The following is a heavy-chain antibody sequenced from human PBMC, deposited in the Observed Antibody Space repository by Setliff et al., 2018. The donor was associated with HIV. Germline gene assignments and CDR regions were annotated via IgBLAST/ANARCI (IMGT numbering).Heavy chain of an antibody. V-gene: IGHV3-53*01. CDR3: ARGHYGE. J-gene: IGHJ4*02. CDR1: GFTFRNYS. Sequence: GGSLRLSCVGSGFTFRNYSMHWVRQAPGKGLEWVSVIYSDGSTYYADSVEGRFTVSRDTSKNTLFLQMNSLRDDDTALYYCARGHYGEWGQGTLVTVSS. CDR2: IYSDGST. D-gene: IGHD4-17*01.